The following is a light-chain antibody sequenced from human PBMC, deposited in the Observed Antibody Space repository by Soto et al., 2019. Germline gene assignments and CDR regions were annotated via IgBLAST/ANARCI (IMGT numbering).Light chain of an antibody. CDR3: QQYDSWPPLFT. Sequence: EIVLTQSPGTLSVSPGERVALSCRASQSVSNSFVAWYQQKPGQAPRLLIYGALSRATGIPDRFSGSGYGTEFTLTISSLQSEDFALYYCQQYDSWPPLFTFGPGTKVDLK. CDR1: QSVSNSF. J-gene: IGKJ3*01. V-gene: IGKV3-20*01. CDR2: GAL.